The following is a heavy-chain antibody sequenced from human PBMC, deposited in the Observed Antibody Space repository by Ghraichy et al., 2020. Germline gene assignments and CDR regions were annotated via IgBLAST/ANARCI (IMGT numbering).Heavy chain of an antibody. CDR2: IYYSGST. CDR1: GGSISSYY. Sequence: SETLSLTCTVSGGSISSYYWSWIRQPPGKGQEWIGYIYYSGSTNYNPSLKSRVTISVDTSKNQFSLKLSSVTAADTAVYYCARVELAAAGTGWFDPWGQGTLVTVSS. J-gene: IGHJ5*02. V-gene: IGHV4-59*01. D-gene: IGHD6-13*01. CDR3: ARVELAAAGTGWFDP.